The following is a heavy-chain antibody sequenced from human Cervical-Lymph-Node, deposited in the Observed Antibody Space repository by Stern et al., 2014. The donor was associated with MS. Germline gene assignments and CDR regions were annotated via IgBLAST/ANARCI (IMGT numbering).Heavy chain of an antibody. J-gene: IGHJ6*02. CDR2: IIPLFGTA. V-gene: IGHV1-69*01. CDR1: AGTFSSYA. D-gene: IGHD1-26*01. Sequence: QVPLVESAAEVKKPGSSVKVSCKASAGTFSSYAISWVRQAPGQGLELMGGIIPLFGTANYAQKFQGRVTITADESTSTGYMELSSLRSEDTAVYYCARVELKEGLVRGMDVWGQGTTVTVSS. CDR3: ARVELKEGLVRGMDV.